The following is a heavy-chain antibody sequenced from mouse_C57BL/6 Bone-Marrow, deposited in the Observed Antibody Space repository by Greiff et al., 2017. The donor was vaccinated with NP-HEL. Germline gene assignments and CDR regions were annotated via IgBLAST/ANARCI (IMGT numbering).Heavy chain of an antibody. V-gene: IGHV1-55*01. CDR1: GYTFTSYW. CDR3: ARGKHGRRGGNFDY. CDR2: IYPGSGST. Sequence: VQLQQPGAELVKPGASVKMSCKASGYTFTSYWITWVKQRPGQGLEWIGDIYPGSGSTNYNEKFKSKATLTVDTSSSTAYMQLSSLTSEDSAVYYCARGKHGRRGGNFDYWGQGTTLTVSS. J-gene: IGHJ2*01.